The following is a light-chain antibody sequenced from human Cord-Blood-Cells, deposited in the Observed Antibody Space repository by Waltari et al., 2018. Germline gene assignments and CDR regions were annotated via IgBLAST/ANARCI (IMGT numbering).Light chain of an antibody. CDR3: CSYAGSYTLV. CDR2: DVS. J-gene: IGLJ3*02. V-gene: IGLV2-11*01. Sequence: QSALTQPRSVSGSPGQSVTISRTGTTSDACGYNYVSWYQQHPGKAPRLMVYDVSKRPSGVPDRFSGSKSGNTASLTISGLQAEDEADYYCCSYAGSYTLVFGGGTKLTVL. CDR1: TSDACGYNY.